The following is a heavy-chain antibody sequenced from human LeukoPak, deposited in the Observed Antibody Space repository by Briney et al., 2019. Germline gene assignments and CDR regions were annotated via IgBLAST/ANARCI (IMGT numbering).Heavy chain of an antibody. CDR1: GGSISSYF. J-gene: IGHJ5*02. CDR2: IYYSGST. V-gene: IGHV4-59*01. Sequence: SETLSLTCSVSGGSISSYFWSWIRQPPGKGLEWIGYIYYSGSTNYNPSLKSRVTISVDTSKNQFSLKLSSVTAADTAVYYCARVFPSAMVRGVDVGWFDPWGQGTLVTVSS. D-gene: IGHD3-10*01. CDR3: ARVFPSAMVRGVDVGWFDP.